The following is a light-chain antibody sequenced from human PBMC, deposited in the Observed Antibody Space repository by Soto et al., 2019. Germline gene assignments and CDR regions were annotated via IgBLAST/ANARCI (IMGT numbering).Light chain of an antibody. CDR3: QQYNNWPPIT. Sequence: EIMMTQSPATLSVSPGERATLSCRASQSVSNNLAWYQQKPGPATRLLIYYASTRATGIPARFSGSGSGTEFTLTISSLQSEDFALYYCQQYNNWPPITFGQGTRLEIK. CDR2: YAS. J-gene: IGKJ5*01. V-gene: IGKV3-15*01. CDR1: QSVSNN.